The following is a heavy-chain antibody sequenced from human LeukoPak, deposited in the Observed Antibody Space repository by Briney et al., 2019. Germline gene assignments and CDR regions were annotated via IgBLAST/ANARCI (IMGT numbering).Heavy chain of an antibody. CDR2: IYSRGST. V-gene: IGHV3-66*03. D-gene: IGHD1-7*01. Sequence: GGSLRLSCAASALTVSSNYISCGRQAPGKGLSCVSVIYSRGSTYYADSVKGRFTISRDNSKNTLYLQMNSLRAEDTAVYYCARDSSELTYYYYYMDVWGKGTTVTVSS. CDR1: ALTVSSNY. J-gene: IGHJ6*03. CDR3: ARDSSELTYYYYYMDV.